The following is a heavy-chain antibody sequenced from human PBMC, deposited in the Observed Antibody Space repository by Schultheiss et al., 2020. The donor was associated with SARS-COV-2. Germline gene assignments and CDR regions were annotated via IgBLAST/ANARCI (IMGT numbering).Heavy chain of an antibody. V-gene: IGHV3-30*18. J-gene: IGHJ4*02. D-gene: IGHD1-26*01. CDR3: AKDPRIVGAHRGDY. CDR1: GFTFSSYG. CDR2: ISYDGNNK. Sequence: GGSLRLSCAASGFTFSSYGMHWVRQAPGKGLEWVALISYDGNNKYYADSVKGRFTISRDNSKNTLYLQMNSLRAEDTAVYYCAKDPRIVGAHRGDYWGQGTLVTVSS.